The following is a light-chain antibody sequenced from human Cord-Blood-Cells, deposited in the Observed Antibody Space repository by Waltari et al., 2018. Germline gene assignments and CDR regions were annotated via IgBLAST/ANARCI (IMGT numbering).Light chain of an antibody. CDR1: SSDVGGYNY. J-gene: IGLJ3*02. CDR2: DVS. Sequence: QSALTQPASVSGSPGPSITISCTGPSSDVGGYNYVSCYQQHPGKAPKLMIYDVSNRPSGVSNRFSGSKSGNTASLTISGLQAEDEADYYCSSYTSSSTLVFGGGTKLTVL. V-gene: IGLV2-14*01. CDR3: SSYTSSSTLV.